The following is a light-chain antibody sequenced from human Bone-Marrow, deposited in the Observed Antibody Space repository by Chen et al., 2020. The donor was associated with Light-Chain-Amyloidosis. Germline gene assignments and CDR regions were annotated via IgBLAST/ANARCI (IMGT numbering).Light chain of an antibody. V-gene: IGKV3-20*01. J-gene: IGKJ4*01. Sequence: EIVLTQSPGTLSLSPGASATLSCSASQSVSTSFLAWYQHKPGQAPRLLIYGAVSRATGIPDRFSGSVSGRDFTLTISRLEPEDFGVYYWQQYDSSPLTFGGGTKVEIK. CDR3: QQYDSSPLT. CDR1: QSVSTSF. CDR2: GAV.